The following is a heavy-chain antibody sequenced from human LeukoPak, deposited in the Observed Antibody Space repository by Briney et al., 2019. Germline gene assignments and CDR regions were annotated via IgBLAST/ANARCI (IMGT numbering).Heavy chain of an antibody. V-gene: IGHV4-34*01. Sequence: SETLSLTCAVYGGSFSGYYWSWIRQPPGNGLEWIGEINHSGSTNYNPSLKSRVTISVDTSKNQFSLKLSSVTAADTAVYYCARGVLRYFDWFDYWGQGTLVTVSS. CDR3: ARGVLRYFDWFDY. CDR1: GGSFSGYY. D-gene: IGHD3-9*01. CDR2: INHSGST. J-gene: IGHJ4*02.